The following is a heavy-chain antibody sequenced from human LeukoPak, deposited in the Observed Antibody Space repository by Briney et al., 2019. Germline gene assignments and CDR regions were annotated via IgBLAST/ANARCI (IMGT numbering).Heavy chain of an antibody. CDR2: ISAYNGNT. D-gene: IGHD3-22*01. CDR1: GYTFTSYG. Sequence: ASVKVSCKASGYTFTSYGISWVRQAPGQGLEWMRWISAYNGNTNYAQKLQGRVTMTTDTSTSTAYMELRSLRSDDTAVYYCARETDDSSGYYYNWFDPRGPGNPGHRLL. J-gene: IGHJ5*02. V-gene: IGHV1-18*01. CDR3: ARETDDSSGYYYNWFDP.